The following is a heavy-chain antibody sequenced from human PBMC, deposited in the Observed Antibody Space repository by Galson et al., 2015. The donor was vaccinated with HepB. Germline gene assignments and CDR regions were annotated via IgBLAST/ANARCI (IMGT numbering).Heavy chain of an antibody. CDR3: ARGYGGLPWYFDL. Sequence: SVKVSCKASGYTFTSYYMHWVRQAPGQGLEWMGIINPSGGSTSYADSVKGRFTISRDNAKNTLYLQMNSLRAEDTAVYYCARGYGGLPWYFDLWGRGTLVTVSS. CDR2: INPSGGST. D-gene: IGHD4-11*01. CDR1: GYTFTSYY. V-gene: IGHV1-46*04. J-gene: IGHJ2*01.